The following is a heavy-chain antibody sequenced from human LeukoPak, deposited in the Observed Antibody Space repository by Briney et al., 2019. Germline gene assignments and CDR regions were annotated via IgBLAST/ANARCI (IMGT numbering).Heavy chain of an antibody. V-gene: IGHV3-74*01. CDR2: INSAGSST. J-gene: IGHJ3*02. CDR3: VKDLPYIVIVPLGHGSDI. CDR1: GFTFSSHW. D-gene: IGHD2/OR15-2a*01. Sequence: PGGSLRLSCAASGFTFSSHWMHWVRQAPGKGLVWVSRINSAGSSTSYADSVKGRFTISRDNAKNTLYLQMNSLRAEDAAVYYCVKDLPYIVIVPLGHGSDIWGQGTMVTVSS.